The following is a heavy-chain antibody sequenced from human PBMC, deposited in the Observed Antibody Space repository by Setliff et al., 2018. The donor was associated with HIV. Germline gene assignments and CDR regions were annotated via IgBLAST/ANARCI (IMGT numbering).Heavy chain of an antibody. CDR3: ARQRAGEIEELPGALPLRGVFDL. J-gene: IGHJ3*01. D-gene: IGHD1-7*01. CDR2: LKEGGRT. Sequence: SETLSLTCAMSGDSLNSDAFSWSWIRLPPGEGLAWIGYLKEGGRTYYNPSLRSRVTITSDESKNQLSLTLNSVTAADTAVYYCARQRAGEIEELPGALPLRGVFDLWGQGTMVTVSS. CDR1: GDSLNSDAFS. V-gene: IGHV4-30-2*01.